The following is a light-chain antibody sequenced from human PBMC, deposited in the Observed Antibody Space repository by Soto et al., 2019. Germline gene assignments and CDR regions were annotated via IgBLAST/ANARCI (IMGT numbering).Light chain of an antibody. J-gene: IGLJ1*01. CDR1: SSDVGGYNY. Sequence: QSALTQPASVSGSPGQSITMSCTGTSSDVGGYNYVSWYQQHPGKAPKLILYAVSHRPSGVSDRFSGSKSGDTASLTISGLQAEDEADYYCSSYSSSTTRYLFGTGTKLTVL. CDR3: SSYSSSTTRYL. V-gene: IGLV2-14*01. CDR2: AVS.